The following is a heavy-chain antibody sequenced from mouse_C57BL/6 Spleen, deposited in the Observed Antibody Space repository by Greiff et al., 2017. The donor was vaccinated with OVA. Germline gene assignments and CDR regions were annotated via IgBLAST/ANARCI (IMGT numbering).Heavy chain of an antibody. D-gene: IGHD1-1*01. CDR2: INPSNGGT. V-gene: IGHV1-53*01. CDR3: ARIYYGSSSSYYYAMDY. Sequence: QVQLQQPGAELVKPGASVKVSCKASGYTFTSYWMHWVKQRPGQGLEWIGNINPSNGGTNYNEKFKSKATLTVDKSSSTAYMQLSSLTSEDSAVYYCARIYYGSSSSYYYAMDYWGQGTSVTVSS. CDR1: GYTFTSYW. J-gene: IGHJ4*01.